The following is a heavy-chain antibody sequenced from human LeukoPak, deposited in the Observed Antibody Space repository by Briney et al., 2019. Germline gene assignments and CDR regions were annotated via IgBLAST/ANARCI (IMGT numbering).Heavy chain of an antibody. D-gene: IGHD3-10*01. CDR3: ARRTVVRGATDVSDI. CDR1: GYTFSRQW. J-gene: IGHJ3*02. CDR2: IFPGDSDT. V-gene: IGHV5-51*01. Sequence: GESLKISCQVSGYTFSRQWIGWIRQMPGKGLEWMGIIFPGDSDTRYSPSFQGQVIISADKSINTAYLQWRSLKASDTAMYYCARRTVVRGATDVSDIWGQGTVVTVSS.